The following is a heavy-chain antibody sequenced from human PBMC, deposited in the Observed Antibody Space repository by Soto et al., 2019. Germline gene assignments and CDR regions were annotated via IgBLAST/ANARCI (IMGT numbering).Heavy chain of an antibody. J-gene: IGHJ6*03. CDR3: AKDRRAYGDYYLKTYYYYYMDV. Sequence: GESLKISCAASGFTFSSYAMSWVRPAPGKGLEWVSAISGSGGSTYYADSVKGRFTISRDNSKNTLYLQMNSLRAEDTAVYYCAKDRRAYGDYYLKTYYYYYMDVWGKGTTVTVSS. CDR2: ISGSGGST. CDR1: GFTFSSYA. V-gene: IGHV3-23*01. D-gene: IGHD4-17*01.